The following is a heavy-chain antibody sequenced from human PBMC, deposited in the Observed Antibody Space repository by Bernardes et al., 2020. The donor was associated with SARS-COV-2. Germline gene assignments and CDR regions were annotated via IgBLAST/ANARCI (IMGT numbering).Heavy chain of an antibody. CDR3: ARVDTSIFDY. CDR1: GGSISSDGYY. V-gene: IGHV4-31*03. CDR2: IYYSGTT. D-gene: IGHD5-18*01. J-gene: IGHJ4*02. Sequence: LSLTCTVSGGSISSDGYYWSWIRQHPGKGLEWIGYIYYSGTTFYNPSLKSRVSISVDTSKNQFSLKLSSVTAADTAVYYCARVDTSIFDYWGQGTLVTVSS.